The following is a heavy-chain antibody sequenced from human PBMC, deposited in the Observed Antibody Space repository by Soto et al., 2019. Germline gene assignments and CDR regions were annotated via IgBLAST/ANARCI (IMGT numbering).Heavy chain of an antibody. CDR2: ISGSGGST. D-gene: IGHD6-6*01. J-gene: IGHJ4*01. CDR1: GFTFSSYA. CDR3: AKILRPWYRSSSWAY. V-gene: IGHV3-23*01. Sequence: EVQLLESGGGLVQPGGSLRLSCAASGFTFSSYAMSWVRQAPGKGLEWVSAISGSGGSTYYADSVQGRFTISRDNSKNTLHLRMNRLKADDTAVQSCAKILRPWYRSSSWAYWDHGTLVTVSS.